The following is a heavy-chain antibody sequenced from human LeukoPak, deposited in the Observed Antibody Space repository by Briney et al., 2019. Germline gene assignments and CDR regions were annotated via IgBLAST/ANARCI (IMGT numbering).Heavy chain of an antibody. CDR1: GYTFTSYG. Sequence: ASVKVSCKASGYTFTSYGISWVRQAPGQGLEWMGWISACNGNTNYAQKLQGRVTMTTDTSTSTAYMELRSLRSDDTVVYYCARVGFYDYVWGSYRTVDYWGQGTLVTVSS. CDR3: ARVGFYDYVWGSYRTVDY. V-gene: IGHV1-18*04. D-gene: IGHD3-16*02. CDR2: ISACNGNT. J-gene: IGHJ4*02.